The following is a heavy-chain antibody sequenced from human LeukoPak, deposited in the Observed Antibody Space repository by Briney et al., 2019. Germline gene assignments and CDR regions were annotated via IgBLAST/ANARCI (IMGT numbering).Heavy chain of an antibody. J-gene: IGHJ4*02. D-gene: IGHD2-2*01. Sequence: SVKVSCKASGGTFSSYAISWVRQAPGQGLEWMGGIIPIFGTANYAQKFQGRVTITTDESTSTAYMELSSLRSEDTAVYYCARVPRSSTRGYYFDYWGQGTLVTVSS. V-gene: IGHV1-69*05. CDR2: IIPIFGTA. CDR1: GGTFSSYA. CDR3: ARVPRSSTRGYYFDY.